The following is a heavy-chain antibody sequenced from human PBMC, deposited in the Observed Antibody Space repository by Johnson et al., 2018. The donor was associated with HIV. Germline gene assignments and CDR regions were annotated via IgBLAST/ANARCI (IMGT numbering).Heavy chain of an antibody. CDR1: GFTVSSNY. V-gene: IGHV3-74*02. D-gene: IGHD3-10*01. CDR2: INSDGSST. CDR3: TTGVFHAFDI. J-gene: IGHJ3*02. Sequence: VQLVESGGGLVQPGGSLRLSCAASGFTVSSNYMSWVRQAPGKGLEWVSRINSDGSSTSYADSVKGRFTISIDNTKNTVYLQMNSLRAEDTAVYYCTTGVFHAFDIWGQGTMVTVSS.